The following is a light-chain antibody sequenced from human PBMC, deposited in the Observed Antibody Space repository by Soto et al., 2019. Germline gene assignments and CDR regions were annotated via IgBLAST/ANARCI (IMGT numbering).Light chain of an antibody. V-gene: IGKV1-5*01. Sequence: DIPMTQSPSTLSASVGDRVTLTCRASQSISNWLAWYQQKPGKAPKLLIYDASSLESGVPSRFSGSGSGTEFTLTISSLQPDDFATYYCQQYNSYPRTFGQGTKVDIK. J-gene: IGKJ1*01. CDR1: QSISNW. CDR2: DAS. CDR3: QQYNSYPRT.